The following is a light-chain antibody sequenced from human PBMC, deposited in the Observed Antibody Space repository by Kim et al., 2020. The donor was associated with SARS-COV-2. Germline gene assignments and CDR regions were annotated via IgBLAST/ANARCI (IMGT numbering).Light chain of an antibody. CDR1: SSDVGGYNY. CDR3: CSYAGSYTFV. J-gene: IGLJ1*01. V-gene: IGLV2-11*01. Sequence: GQSVTISCTGTSSDVGGYNYVSWYQQRTGKAPKRMIYDVSKRPSGVPDRFSGSKAGNTASLTISGLQAEDEADYYCCSYAGSYTFVFGTGTRVTVL. CDR2: DVS.